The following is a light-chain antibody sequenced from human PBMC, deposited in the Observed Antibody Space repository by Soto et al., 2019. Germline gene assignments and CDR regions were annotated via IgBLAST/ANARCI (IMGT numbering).Light chain of an antibody. CDR2: FGS. J-gene: IGKJ5*01. CDR3: QQYEISPPIT. CDR1: QSLLYNNTYNY. Sequence: EIVMTQSPLTLPVTPGEPASISCRSSQSLLYNNTYNYLDWYVQKPGQSPQLLIYFGSNRAPGVPDRFSGSGSGTDFTLTITRLEPEDFAMYYCQQYEISPPITFGQGTRLEIK. V-gene: IGKV2-28*01.